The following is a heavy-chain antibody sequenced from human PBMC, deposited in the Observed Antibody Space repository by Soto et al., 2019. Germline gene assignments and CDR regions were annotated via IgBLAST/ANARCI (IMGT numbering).Heavy chain of an antibody. V-gene: IGHV1-69*01. CDR1: GGTFSSYA. D-gene: IGHD2-2*01. Sequence: QVQLVQSGAEVKKPGSSVKVSCKASGGTFSSYAISWVRQAPGQGLEWLGGIIPISETTNYAQKFQRRVTITAEESKSTAYMELSSLRSEDTAVYYCARSQGSSTSLEIYYYYYYGMDVWGQGTTVTVSS. CDR3: ARSQGSSTSLEIYYYYYYGMDV. J-gene: IGHJ6*02. CDR2: IIPISETT.